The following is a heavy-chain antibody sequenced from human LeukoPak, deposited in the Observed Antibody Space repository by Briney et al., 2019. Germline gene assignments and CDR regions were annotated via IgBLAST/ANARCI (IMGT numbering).Heavy chain of an antibody. J-gene: IGHJ5*02. D-gene: IGHD6-13*01. CDR3: ARDDSIAAAAYNWFDP. CDR1: GYTFTGYY. Sequence: ASVKVSCKASGYTFTGYYMHWVRQAPGQGLEWMGWISPNSGGTNYAQKFQGRVTMTRDTSISTAYMELSRLRSDDTAVYYCARDDSIAAAAYNWFDPWGQGTLVTVSS. V-gene: IGHV1-2*02. CDR2: ISPNSGGT.